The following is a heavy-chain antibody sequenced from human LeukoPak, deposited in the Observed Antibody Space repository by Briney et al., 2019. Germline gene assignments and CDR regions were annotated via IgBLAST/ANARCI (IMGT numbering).Heavy chain of an antibody. V-gene: IGHV1-69*13. Sequence: ASVKVSCKASGGTFSSYAISWVRQAPGQGLEWMGGIIPIFGTANYAQKFQGRVTITADESTSTAYMELSSLRSEDTAVYYCARENMGRYCSSTSCAYGWFDPWGQGTLVTVSS. CDR2: IIPIFGTA. J-gene: IGHJ5*02. CDR3: ARENMGRYCSSTSCAYGWFDP. D-gene: IGHD2-2*01. CDR1: GGTFSSYA.